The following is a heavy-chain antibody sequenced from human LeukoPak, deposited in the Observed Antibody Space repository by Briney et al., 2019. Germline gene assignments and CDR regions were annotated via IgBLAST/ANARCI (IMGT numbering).Heavy chain of an antibody. CDR3: LRSSYSSGWFGDY. D-gene: IGHD6-19*01. CDR2: IRNKANSYTT. Sequence: PGGSLRLSCAASGFSFSDHYVDWVRQAPGKGLECVGRIRNKANSYTTEYAASVTGRFTISRDESKNSVYLQMNSLKTEDTAVYYCLRSSYSSGWFGDYWGQGILVTVSS. CDR1: GFSFSDHY. J-gene: IGHJ4*02. V-gene: IGHV3-72*01.